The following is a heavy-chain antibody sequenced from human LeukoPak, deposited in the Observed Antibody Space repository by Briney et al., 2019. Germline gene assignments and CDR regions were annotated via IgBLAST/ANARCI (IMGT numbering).Heavy chain of an antibody. CDR3: ARDLSRHIVVVTAMDY. CDR2: IPYDGSNK. J-gene: IGHJ4*02. V-gene: IGHV3-30-3*01. Sequence: GGSLRLSCAASGFTFSSYAMHWVRQAPGKGLEWVAVIPYDGSNKYYADSVKGRFTISRDNSKNTLYLQMNSLRAEDTAVYYCARDLSRHIVVVTAMDYWGQGTLVTVSS. CDR1: GFTFSSYA. D-gene: IGHD2-21*02.